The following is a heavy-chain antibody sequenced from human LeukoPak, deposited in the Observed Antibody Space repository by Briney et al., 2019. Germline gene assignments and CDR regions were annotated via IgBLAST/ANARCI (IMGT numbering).Heavy chain of an antibody. CDR1: GFTFSSYW. J-gene: IGHJ4*02. D-gene: IGHD4-23*01. Sequence: GGSLRLSCAASGFTFSSYWMHWVRQAPGKGLVWVSRIKNDGSSTSYADSVKGRFTISRDNAKNTLYLQINSLRAEDTAVYYCAPAGGNSGDYFDYWGQGTLVTVSS. CDR2: IKNDGSST. CDR3: APAGGNSGDYFDY. V-gene: IGHV3-74*01.